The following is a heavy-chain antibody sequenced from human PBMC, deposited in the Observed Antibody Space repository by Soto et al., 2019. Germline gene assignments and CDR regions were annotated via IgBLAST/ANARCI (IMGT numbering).Heavy chain of an antibody. CDR1: GYSFTSYW. Sequence: GESLKISCKGSGYSFTSYWIGWVRQMPGKGLEWMGIIYPGDSDTRYSPSFQGQVTISADKSISTAYLQWSSLKASDTAMYYCARRDGYCSSTSCLYYFDYWGQGTLVTVSS. D-gene: IGHD2-2*01. J-gene: IGHJ4*02. CDR3: ARRDGYCSSTSCLYYFDY. CDR2: IYPGDSDT. V-gene: IGHV5-51*01.